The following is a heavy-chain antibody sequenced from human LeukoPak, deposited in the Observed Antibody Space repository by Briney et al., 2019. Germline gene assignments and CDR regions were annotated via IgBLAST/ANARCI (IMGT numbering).Heavy chain of an antibody. J-gene: IGHJ5*02. CDR3: ARDDSSGYYSGP. Sequence: ASVKVSCKASGYTFTDYYIHWVRQAPGQGLEWMGRINPNSGGTNYAQKFQGRVTMTRDTSISTAYMELSRLRSDDMAVYYCARDDSSGYYSGPWGQGTLVTVSS. V-gene: IGHV1-2*06. CDR1: GYTFTDYY. CDR2: INPNSGGT. D-gene: IGHD3-22*01.